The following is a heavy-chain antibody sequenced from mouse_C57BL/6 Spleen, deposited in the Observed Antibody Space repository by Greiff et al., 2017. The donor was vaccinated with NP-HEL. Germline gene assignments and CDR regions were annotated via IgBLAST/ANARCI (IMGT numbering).Heavy chain of an antibody. V-gene: IGHV1-50*01. CDR2: IDPSDSYT. CDR3: ARSWDYGFAY. CDR1: GYTFTSYW. Sequence: VQLQQSGAELVKPGASVKLSCKASGYTFTSYWMQWVKQRPGQGLEWIGEIDPSDSYTNYNQKFKGKATLTVDTSSSTAYMQLSSLTSEDSAVYYCARSWDYGFAYWGQGTLVTVSA. J-gene: IGHJ3*01. D-gene: IGHD2-4*01.